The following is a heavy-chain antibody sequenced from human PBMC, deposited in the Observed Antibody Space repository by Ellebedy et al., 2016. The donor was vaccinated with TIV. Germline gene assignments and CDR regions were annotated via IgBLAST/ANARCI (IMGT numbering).Heavy chain of an antibody. CDR2: IKQGGSEK. D-gene: IGHD3-3*01. Sequence: GESLKISCAASGFTFTAYWMTWVRQAPGKGPEWVANIKQGGSEKYYVDSVKGRFTISRNNAKNSLYLQINSLRAEDTAVYYCARGPATIFGVVKPLDYWGQGTLVTVSS. V-gene: IGHV3-7*01. J-gene: IGHJ4*02. CDR3: ARGPATIFGVVKPLDY. CDR1: GFTFTAYW.